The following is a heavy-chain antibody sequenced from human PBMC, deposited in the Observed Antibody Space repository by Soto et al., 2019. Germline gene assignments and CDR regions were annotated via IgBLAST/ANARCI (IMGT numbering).Heavy chain of an antibody. J-gene: IGHJ3*02. CDR2: VNGRGNTT. Sequence: GGSLRLSCAASRFIFSDYFMSWIRQAPGKGLEWVSFVNGRGNTTYYADSVRGRFTISRDNAKNSLFLQMNSLTDEDTAIYFCARGAGAFDIWGQGTVVTGSS. V-gene: IGHV3-11*01. CDR1: RFIFSDYF. CDR3: ARGAGAFDI.